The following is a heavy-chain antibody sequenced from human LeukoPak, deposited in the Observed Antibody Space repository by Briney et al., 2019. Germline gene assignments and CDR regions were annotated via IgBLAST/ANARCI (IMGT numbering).Heavy chain of an antibody. CDR1: GGSFSGYY. J-gene: IGHJ6*02. D-gene: IGHD4-17*01. CDR3: ARGDHRDYTFYHYFGLDV. V-gene: IGHV4-34*01. Sequence: SETLSLTCAVYGGSFSGYYWSWIRQTPGKGLEWIGEINHSGSTNYNPSLKSRVTISVDTSKNQFSLRLSPVTAADTAVYYCARGDHRDYTFYHYFGLDVWGRGTTVTVSS. CDR2: INHSGST.